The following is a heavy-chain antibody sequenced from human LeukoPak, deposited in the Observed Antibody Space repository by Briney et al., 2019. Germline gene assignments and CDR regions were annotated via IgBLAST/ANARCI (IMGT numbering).Heavy chain of an antibody. D-gene: IGHD5-18*01. CDR1: GFTFSSYA. Sequence: GGSLRLSCAASGFTFSSYAMHWVRQAPGKGLEWVAVISYDGSNKYYADSVKGRFTISRDNSKNTLYLQMNSLRAEDTAVYYCARGGTAMVKMGHYFDYWGQGTLVTVSS. J-gene: IGHJ4*02. V-gene: IGHV3-30-3*01. CDR2: ISYDGSNK. CDR3: ARGGTAMVKMGHYFDY.